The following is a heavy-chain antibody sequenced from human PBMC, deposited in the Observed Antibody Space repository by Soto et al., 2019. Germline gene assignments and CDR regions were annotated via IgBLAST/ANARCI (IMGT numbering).Heavy chain of an antibody. J-gene: IGHJ4*02. Sequence: QVQLVESGGGVVQPGRSLRLSCAASGFTFSSYGMHWVLQAPGKGLEWVAVIWYDGSNKYYADSVKGRFTISRDNSKNTLYLQMNSLRAEDTAVYYCARDDLGPPDYWGQGTLVTVSS. D-gene: IGHD2-21*02. V-gene: IGHV3-33*01. CDR2: IWYDGSNK. CDR3: ARDDLGPPDY. CDR1: GFTFSSYG.